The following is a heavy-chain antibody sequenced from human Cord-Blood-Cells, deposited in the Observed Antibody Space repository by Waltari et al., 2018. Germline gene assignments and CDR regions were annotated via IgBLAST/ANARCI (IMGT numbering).Heavy chain of an antibody. CDR3: ARGGAGWELLFDY. J-gene: IGHJ4*02. CDR1: GGTFSSYA. V-gene: IGHV1-69*09. D-gene: IGHD2-15*01. CDR2: IIPILGIA. Sequence: QVQLVQSGAEVKKPGSSVKVSCKASGGTFSSYAISWVRQAPGQGLEWMGRIIPILGIANYAQKFQGRVTITADKSTSTAYKGLSSLRSEDTAVYYCARGGAGWELLFDYWGQGTLVTVSS.